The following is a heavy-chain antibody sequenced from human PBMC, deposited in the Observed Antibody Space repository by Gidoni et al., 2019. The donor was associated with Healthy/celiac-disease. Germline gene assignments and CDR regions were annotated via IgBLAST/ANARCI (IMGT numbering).Heavy chain of an antibody. CDR1: GGTFSSYA. CDR2: IITIFGTA. V-gene: IGHV1-69*01. CDR3: ASEQAEIVVVPAAVQEGPGGYYYGMDV. Sequence: QVQLVQSGAEVKKPGSSWKVSCKGYGGTFSSYAIRWVRQAPGQGLEWMGGIITIFGTANYAQKFQGRVTITADEATSTAYMELSSLRSEDTAVYYCASEQAEIVVVPAAVQEGPGGYYYGMDVWGQGTTVTVSS. D-gene: IGHD2-2*01. J-gene: IGHJ6*02.